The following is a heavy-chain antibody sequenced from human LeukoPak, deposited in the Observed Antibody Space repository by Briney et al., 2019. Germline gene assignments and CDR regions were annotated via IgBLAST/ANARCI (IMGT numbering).Heavy chain of an antibody. CDR2: FDPEDGET. D-gene: IGHD2-15*01. V-gene: IGHV1-24*01. J-gene: IGHJ4*02. CDR3: ATGRYCSGGSCYSAWYFDY. Sequence: ASVKVSCKVSGYTLTELSMHCVRQAPGKGLEWMGGFDPEDGETIYAQKFQGRVTMTEDTSTDTAYMELSSLRSEDTAVYYCATGRYCSGGSCYSAWYFDYWGQGTLVTVSS. CDR1: GYTLTELS.